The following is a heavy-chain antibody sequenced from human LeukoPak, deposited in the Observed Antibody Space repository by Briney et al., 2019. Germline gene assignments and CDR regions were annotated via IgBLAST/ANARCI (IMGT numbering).Heavy chain of an antibody. D-gene: IGHD2-2*03. V-gene: IGHV3-30*18. CDR1: GFTFSSYG. Sequence: GGSLRLSCAASGFTFSSYGMHWVRQAPGKGLEWVAVISYDGSNKYYADSVKGRFTISRDNSKNTLYLQMNSLRAEDTAVYYCAKDVGIVVVPAAVDYRGQGTLVTVSS. CDR3: AKDVGIVVVPAAVDY. CDR2: ISYDGSNK. J-gene: IGHJ4*02.